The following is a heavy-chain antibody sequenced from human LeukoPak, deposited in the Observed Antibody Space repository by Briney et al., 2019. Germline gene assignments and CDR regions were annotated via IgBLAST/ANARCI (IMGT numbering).Heavy chain of an antibody. CDR2: ISSSSSYI. J-gene: IGHJ4*02. V-gene: IGHV3-21*01. CDR3: ARTYSWGMPDY. Sequence: PGGSLRLSCAASGFTFTTFAMNWVRQAPGKGLEWVSSISSSSSYIYYADSVKGRFTISRDNAKNSLYLQMNSLRAEDTAVYYCARTYSWGMPDYWGQGTLVTVSS. D-gene: IGHD5-18*01. CDR1: GFTFTTFA.